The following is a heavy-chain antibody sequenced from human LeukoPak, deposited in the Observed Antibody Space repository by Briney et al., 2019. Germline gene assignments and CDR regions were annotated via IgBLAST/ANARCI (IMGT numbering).Heavy chain of an antibody. Sequence: GGSLRLSCAVSGFTVYSNYMSWVRQAPGKGLEWVSVIYSGGSTYYADSVKGRFTISRDNSKNTLYLQMNSLRAEDTAVYYCASPTYYYDSSGYYLGYWGQGTLVTVSS. CDR1: GFTVYSNY. CDR3: ASPTYYYDSSGYYLGY. CDR2: IYSGGST. J-gene: IGHJ4*02. V-gene: IGHV3-53*01. D-gene: IGHD3-22*01.